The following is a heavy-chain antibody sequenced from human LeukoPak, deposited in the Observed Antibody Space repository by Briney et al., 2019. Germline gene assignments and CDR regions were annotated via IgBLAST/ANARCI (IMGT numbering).Heavy chain of an antibody. Sequence: ASVKVSCKASGGTFSRYAISWVRQAPGLGLEWMGRIIPIFGTANYAQKFQGRVTITTDESTSTAYMELSSLRSEDTAVHYCARDYVEWGRYYFDYWGQGTLVTVSS. CDR2: IIPIFGTA. CDR1: GGTFSRYA. J-gene: IGHJ4*02. V-gene: IGHV1-69*05. CDR3: ARDYVEWGRYYFDY. D-gene: IGHD1-26*01.